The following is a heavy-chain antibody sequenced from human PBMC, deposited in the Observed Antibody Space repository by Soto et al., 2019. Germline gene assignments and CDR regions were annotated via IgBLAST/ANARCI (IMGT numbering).Heavy chain of an antibody. V-gene: IGHV3-23*01. CDR1: GFTFSSYA. D-gene: IGHD1-20*01. CDR2: ISGSGGST. Sequence: GGSLRLSCAASGFTFSSYAMSWVRQAPGKGLEWVSAISGSGGSTYYADSVKGRFTISRDNSKNTLYLQMNSLRAEDTAVYYCAKGGLDNWNYYYYYGMEVWGQGTTVTVSS. CDR3: AKGGLDNWNYYYYYGMEV. J-gene: IGHJ6*01.